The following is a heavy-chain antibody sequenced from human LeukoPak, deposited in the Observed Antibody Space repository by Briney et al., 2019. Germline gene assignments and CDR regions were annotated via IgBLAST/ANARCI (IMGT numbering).Heavy chain of an antibody. D-gene: IGHD2-2*01. CDR1: GYSFTNYW. J-gene: IGHJ4*02. Sequence: GASLQISCKGFGYSFTNYWIGWVRQLPGKGLEWMGIIYPGDSDTRYSPSFQGQVTISADKSITTAYLLWSSLKASDTAMYYCARGRTRLAGFDYWGQGALVTVSS. CDR3: ARGRTRLAGFDY. V-gene: IGHV5-51*01. CDR2: IYPGDSDT.